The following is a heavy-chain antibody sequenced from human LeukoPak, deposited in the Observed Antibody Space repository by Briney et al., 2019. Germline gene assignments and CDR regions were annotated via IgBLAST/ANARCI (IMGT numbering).Heavy chain of an antibody. CDR2: VNLNSGGT. CDR1: GYTFTDYY. D-gene: IGHD3/OR15-3a*01. CDR3: ARVALAGSRIHLLDI. V-gene: IGHV1-2*02. J-gene: IGHJ4*02. Sequence: GASVKVSCKASGYTFTDYYMYWVRQAPGQGPEWMGWVNLNSGGTQYVQKFQGRVTMTRDTSISTAYMELTSLTSDDTAMYFCARVALAGSRIHLLDIWGQGTLVTVSS.